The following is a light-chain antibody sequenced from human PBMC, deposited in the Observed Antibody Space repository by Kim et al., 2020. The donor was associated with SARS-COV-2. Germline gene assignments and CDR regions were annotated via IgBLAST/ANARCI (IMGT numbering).Light chain of an antibody. CDR3: QEYHSSPPT. J-gene: IGKJ1*01. V-gene: IGKV3-20*01. CDR1: QSVSSGY. CDR2: SSS. Sequence: EIVFTQSPGTLSLSPGERATLSCRASQSVSSGYFASSQHIPGQAPRLLIYSSSSRATGISDRFSGSVSGTDFTLNISRLEPEDFAVYYCQEYHSSPPTFGQGTKVEIK.